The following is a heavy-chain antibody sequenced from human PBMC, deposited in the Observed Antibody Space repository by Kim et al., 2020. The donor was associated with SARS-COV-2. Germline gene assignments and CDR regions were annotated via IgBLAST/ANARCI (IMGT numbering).Heavy chain of an antibody. CDR3: ARGLGPYFDFWSGSHYFDS. Sequence: SETLSLTCAVYGGSFSGFYWSWVRQPPGKGLEWIGEITHSGTTDYNPSLKSRVTISVDTSKNQFSLEVSSVTAADTSMYYCARGLGPYFDFWSGSHYFDSWGQGARVTVSS. D-gene: IGHD3-3*01. CDR1: GGSFSGFY. J-gene: IGHJ4*02. V-gene: IGHV4-34*01. CDR2: ITHSGTT.